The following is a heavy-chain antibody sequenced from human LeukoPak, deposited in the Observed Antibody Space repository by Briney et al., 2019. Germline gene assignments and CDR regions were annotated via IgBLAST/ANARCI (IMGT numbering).Heavy chain of an antibody. CDR2: IYYSGST. D-gene: IGHD2-21*02. CDR3: ATGDYYYYFDY. J-gene: IGHJ4*02. V-gene: IGHV4-59*01. Sequence: SETLSLTCSVSGGSISSYYWSWIRQPPGKGLEWIGYIYYSGSTNYNPSLKSRVTISVDTSKNQFSLKLSSVTAADTAVYYCATGDYYYYFDYWGQGTLVTVSS. CDR1: GGSISSYY.